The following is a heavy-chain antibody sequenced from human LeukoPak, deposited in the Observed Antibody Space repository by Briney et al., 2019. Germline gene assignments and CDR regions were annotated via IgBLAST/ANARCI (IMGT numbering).Heavy chain of an antibody. CDR2: ISSSGSTI. Sequence: GGSLRLSCAASAFTFSSYAMHWVRQAPGKGLEWVSYISSSGSTIYYADSVKGRFTISRDNAKNSLYLQMNSLRAEDTAVYYCARDSYYYDSSGYDYWGQGTLVTVSS. D-gene: IGHD3-22*01. J-gene: IGHJ4*02. CDR3: ARDSYYYDSSGYDY. V-gene: IGHV3-48*03. CDR1: AFTFSSYA.